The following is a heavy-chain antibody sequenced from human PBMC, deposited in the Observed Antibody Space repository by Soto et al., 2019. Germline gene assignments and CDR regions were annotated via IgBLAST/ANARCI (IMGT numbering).Heavy chain of an antibody. CDR1: GYTFSGFY. CDR2: IDPNLGGT. V-gene: IGHV1-2*02. CDR3: APVGITGTAGCHF. Sequence: GASVKVSCKASGYTFSGFYIHWVRQAPGQGFEWMGWIDPNLGGTNYAQQFQGRVTMTRDTSISTAYMELNWLTFDDTAVYYCAPVGITGTAGCHFWGPGTLVTVSS. D-gene: IGHD1-7*01. J-gene: IGHJ4*01.